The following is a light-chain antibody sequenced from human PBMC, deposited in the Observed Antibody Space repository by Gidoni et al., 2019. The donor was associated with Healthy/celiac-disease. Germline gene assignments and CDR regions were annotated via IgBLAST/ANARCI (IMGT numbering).Light chain of an antibody. CDR3: QQSYSTPT. V-gene: IGKV1-39*01. CDR1: QVISSY. CDR2: AAS. J-gene: IGKJ2*01. Sequence: DIQMTKSASSLSASVGDRVTITGRARQVISSYLNWYQQKPGKAHKLLIYAASSLQSGVPSRFSGSGSGTDFTLTSSILQPEDFATYYCQQSYSTPTFGQGTKLEIK.